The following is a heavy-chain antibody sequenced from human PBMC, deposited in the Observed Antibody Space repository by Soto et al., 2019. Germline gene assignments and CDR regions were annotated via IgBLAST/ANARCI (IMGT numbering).Heavy chain of an antibody. D-gene: IGHD1-26*01. CDR1: GGSISSSNW. J-gene: IGHJ6*02. Sequence: QVQLQESGPGLVKPSGTLSLTCAVSGGSISSSNWWSWVRQPPGKGLEWIGEIYHSGSTNYNPSLQSPVTISVDKAKNPVSLRLSSVTAADTAVYYCARVSGSYYYGMDVWGQGTTVTVSS. CDR3: ARVSGSYYYGMDV. V-gene: IGHV4-4*02. CDR2: IYHSGST.